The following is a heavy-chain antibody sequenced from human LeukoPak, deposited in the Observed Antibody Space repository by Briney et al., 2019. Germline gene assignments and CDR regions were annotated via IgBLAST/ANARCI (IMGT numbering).Heavy chain of an antibody. J-gene: IGHJ4*02. D-gene: IGHD2-15*01. V-gene: IGHV1-18*01. CDR1: GYTFTSYG. CDR3: ARNALGYCSGGTCTEFDY. Sequence: GASVKVSCKASGYTFTSYGISWVRQAPGQGLEWMGWISTYIGNIKYGRKLQGRATMTTDTSTNTAYMELRSLRSDDTAVYYCARNALGYCSGGTCTEFDYWGQGTLVTVSS. CDR2: ISTYIGNI.